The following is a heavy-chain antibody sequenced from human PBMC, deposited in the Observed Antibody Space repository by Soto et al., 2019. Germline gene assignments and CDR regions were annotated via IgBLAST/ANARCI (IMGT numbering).Heavy chain of an antibody. V-gene: IGHV3-23*01. J-gene: IGHJ4*02. Sequence: PGGSLRLSCAASGFTFSSYAMTWVRQAPGKGLEWVSGVSGTGGSAYYADSVKGRFTISRDNSTNTLYLHMNSLRAEDTAVYYCSRGSAYSDYDLEYWGQATLVTVS. CDR2: VSGTGGSA. D-gene: IGHD4-17*01. CDR1: GFTFSSYA. CDR3: SRGSAYSDYDLEY.